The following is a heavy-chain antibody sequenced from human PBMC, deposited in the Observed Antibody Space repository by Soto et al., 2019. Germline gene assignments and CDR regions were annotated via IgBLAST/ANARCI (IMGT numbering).Heavy chain of an antibody. V-gene: IGHV4-59*13. Sequence: SETLSLTCTVSGGSITAYYWSWIRQPPGQGLEWIGFIHYSGSTKYNPSLKSRVSLSLDPSQNQLSLRLSSVTAADTAVYYCAKESAGSHKNNWFAPWGQGTLVTVSS. CDR1: GGSITAYY. J-gene: IGHJ5*02. CDR3: AKESAGSHKNNWFAP. CDR2: IHYSGST.